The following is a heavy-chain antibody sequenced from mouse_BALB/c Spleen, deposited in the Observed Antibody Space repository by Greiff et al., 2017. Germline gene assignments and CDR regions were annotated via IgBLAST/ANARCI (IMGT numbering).Heavy chain of an antibody. CDR1: GYTFTSYN. J-gene: IGHJ3*01. V-gene: IGHV1-12*01. CDR2: IYPGNGDT. D-gene: IGHD2-3*01. Sequence: QVQLKQPGAELVKPGASVKMSCKASGYTFTSYNMHWVKQTPGQGLEWIGAIYPGNGDTSYNQKFKGKATLTADKSSSTAYMQLSSLTSEDSAVYYCARSDGYSVWFAYWGQGTLVTVSA. CDR3: ARSDGYSVWFAY.